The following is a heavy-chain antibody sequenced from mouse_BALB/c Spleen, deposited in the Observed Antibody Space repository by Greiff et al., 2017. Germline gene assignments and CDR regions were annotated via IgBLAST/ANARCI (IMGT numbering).Heavy chain of an antibody. CDR1: GYTFTSYW. D-gene: IGHD2-1*01. CDR3: ARYYGNPFAY. Sequence: QVQLQQPGAELVKPGASVKLSCKASGYTFTSYWMHWVKQRPGQGLEWIGEIDPSDSYTNYNQKFKGKATLTVDKSSSTAYMQLSSLTSEDSAVYYCARYYGNPFAYWGQGTLVTVSA. CDR2: IDPSDSYT. V-gene: IGHV1-69*02. J-gene: IGHJ3*01.